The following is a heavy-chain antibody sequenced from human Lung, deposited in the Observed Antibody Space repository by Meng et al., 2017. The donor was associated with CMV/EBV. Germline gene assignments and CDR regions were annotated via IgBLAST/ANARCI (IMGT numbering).Heavy chain of an antibody. V-gene: IGHV3-33*06. D-gene: IGHD3-10*01. J-gene: IGHJ6*02. CDR1: GFIFSNYG. Sequence: GGSXRLXCAASGFIFSNYGMHWVRQAPGKGLEWVAVIWYDGSNKYYVDSVKGRFTISRDNSKNTLYLQMNSLRAEDTAVYYCAKMMWRGSGRSSFYYGMDVXGQAXTVTVSS. CDR3: AKMMWRGSGRSSFYYGMDV. CDR2: IWYDGSNK.